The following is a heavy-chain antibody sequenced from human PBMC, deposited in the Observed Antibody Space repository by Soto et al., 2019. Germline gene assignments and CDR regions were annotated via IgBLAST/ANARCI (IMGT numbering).Heavy chain of an antibody. Sequence: EVQLLESGGGFVQPGGSLRLSCAASGFTFSDSVMTWVRQAPGKGLEWVSAITSTGSSTYYVDSVKGRFTISRDNSKNTLYLLINSLRVEDTAIYYCAKGAEGYVVSSLDYWGQGTLVTVSS. CDR3: AKGAEGYVVSSLDY. V-gene: IGHV3-23*01. CDR2: ITSTGSST. J-gene: IGHJ4*02. D-gene: IGHD5-12*01. CDR1: GFTFSDSV.